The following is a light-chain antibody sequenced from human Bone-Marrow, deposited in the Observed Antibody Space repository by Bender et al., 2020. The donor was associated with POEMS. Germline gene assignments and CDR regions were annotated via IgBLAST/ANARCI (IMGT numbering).Light chain of an antibody. V-gene: IGLV2-8*01. J-gene: IGLJ6*01. CDR2: EVS. CDR1: NSDVGGYNY. CDR3: QSYDSSNYNV. Sequence: QSALTQPPSASGSPGQSVTISCTGTNSDVGGYNYVSWYQQHPGKAPKLMIYEVSRRPSGVPERFSASNSGNSATLTISGTQLVDEADYYCQSYDSSNYNVFGSGTKVTVL.